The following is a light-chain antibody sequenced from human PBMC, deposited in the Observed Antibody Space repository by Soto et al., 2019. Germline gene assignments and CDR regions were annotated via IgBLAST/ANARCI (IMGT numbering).Light chain of an antibody. Sequence: QSVLTQPASVSGSPGQSITISCTGTSSDVGAYNYDSWYQQYPGEAPKVIIYDVSHRPAGVSNRFSGSKSGNTASLTISGLQTQDEADYYRSSYTSATTYVFGTGTRSPS. V-gene: IGLV2-14*01. J-gene: IGLJ1*01. CDR3: SSYTSATTYV. CDR1: SSDVGAYNY. CDR2: DVS.